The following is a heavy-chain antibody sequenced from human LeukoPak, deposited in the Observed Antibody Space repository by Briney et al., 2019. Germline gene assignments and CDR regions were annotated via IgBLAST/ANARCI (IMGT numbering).Heavy chain of an antibody. CDR3: AKDDPFDYYYDSSGYFLY. V-gene: IGHV3-23*01. Sequence: GGSLRLSCAASGFTFSSYAMTWVRQAPGKGLEWVSAISGSGGSTYYADSVKGRFTISRDSSKNTLYQQMNSLRAEDTAVYYCAKDDPFDYYYDSSGYFLYWGQGTLVTVSS. D-gene: IGHD3-22*01. J-gene: IGHJ4*02. CDR2: ISGSGGST. CDR1: GFTFSSYA.